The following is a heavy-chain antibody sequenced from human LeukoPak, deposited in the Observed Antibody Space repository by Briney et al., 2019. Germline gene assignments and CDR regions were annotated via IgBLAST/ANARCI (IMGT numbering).Heavy chain of an antibody. V-gene: IGHV3-33*06. CDR1: GFTFRSYG. CDR2: IWYDGSKK. D-gene: IGHD2-2*01. CDR3: AKVMYSSSWDQMDV. J-gene: IGHJ6*04. Sequence: PGGSLRLSCGASGFTFRSYGMHWVRQAPGKGLEWVAVIWYDGSKKYYADSVKGRFTISRDNSKNTLYLQMNSLRAEDTAVYYCAKVMYSSSWDQMDVWGKGTTVSVSS.